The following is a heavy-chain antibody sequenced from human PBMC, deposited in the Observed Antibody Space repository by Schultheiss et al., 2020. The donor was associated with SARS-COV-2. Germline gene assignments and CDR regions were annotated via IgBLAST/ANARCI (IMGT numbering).Heavy chain of an antibody. V-gene: IGHV3-23*01. CDR1: GFTVSSNY. CDR3: AKGHYGYFDY. D-gene: IGHD3-10*01. CDR2: ISGSGGST. J-gene: IGHJ4*02. Sequence: GGSLRLSCAASGFTVSSNYMSWVRQAPGKGLEWVSAISGSGGSTYYADSVKGRFTISRDNSKNTLYLQMNSLRAEDTAVYYCAKGHYGYFDYWGQGTLVTVPS.